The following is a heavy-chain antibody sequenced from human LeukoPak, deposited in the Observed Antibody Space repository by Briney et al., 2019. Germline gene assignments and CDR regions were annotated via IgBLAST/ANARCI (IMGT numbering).Heavy chain of an antibody. CDR1: GYSFTSYW. CDR3: ARRVEYCSGGSCSMFDS. V-gene: IGHV5-51*01. CDR2: IYPGDSDT. J-gene: IGHJ4*02. Sequence: GESLKISCKGSGYSFTSYWIGWVRQMPGKGLEWMGIIYPGDSDTRYSPSFQGQVTISADKSISTAYLQWSSLKASDSSTYYCARRVEYCSGGSCSMFDSWGQGTLVTVSS. D-gene: IGHD2-15*01.